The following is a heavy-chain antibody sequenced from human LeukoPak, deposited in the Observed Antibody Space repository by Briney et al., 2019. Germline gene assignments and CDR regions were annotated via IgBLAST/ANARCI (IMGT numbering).Heavy chain of an antibody. D-gene: IGHD2-15*01. CDR2: IIPIFGTA. Sequence: SVKVSCKASGGTFSSYAISWVRQAPGQGLEWMGGIIPIFGTANYAQKFQGRVTITADESTSTAYMELSSLRSEDTAVYCCARGPVENCSGGSCYDYGMDVWGKGTTVTVSS. CDR3: ARGPVENCSGGSCYDYGMDV. CDR1: GGTFSSYA. V-gene: IGHV1-69*13. J-gene: IGHJ6*04.